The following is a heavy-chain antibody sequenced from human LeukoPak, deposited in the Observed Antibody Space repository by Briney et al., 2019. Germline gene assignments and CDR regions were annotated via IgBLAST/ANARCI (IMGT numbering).Heavy chain of an antibody. CDR1: GFTFDDYA. V-gene: IGHV3-9*01. J-gene: IGHJ4*02. CDR2: ISWNSGSI. D-gene: IGHD1-26*01. Sequence: PGRSLRLSCAASGFTFDDYAMHWVRQAPGKGLEWVSGISWNSGSIGYADSVKGRFSISRDNAKNSLYLQMNSLRAEDTALYYCAKSSLGRATTIHLDYWGQGTLVTVSS. CDR3: AKSSLGRATTIHLDY.